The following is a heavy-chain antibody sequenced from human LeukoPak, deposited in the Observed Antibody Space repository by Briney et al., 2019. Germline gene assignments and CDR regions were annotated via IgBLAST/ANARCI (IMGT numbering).Heavy chain of an antibody. J-gene: IGHJ4*02. CDR2: ISYDGSNK. CDR3: ARVRVDITIFGVALDY. CDR1: GFTFSSYA. V-gene: IGHV3-30-3*01. Sequence: SGGSLRLSCAASGFTFSSYAMHWVRQAPGKGLEWVAVISYDGSNKYYADSVKGRFTISRDNSKNTLYLQMNSLRAEDTAVYYCARVRVDITIFGVALDYWGQGTLVTVSS. D-gene: IGHD3-3*01.